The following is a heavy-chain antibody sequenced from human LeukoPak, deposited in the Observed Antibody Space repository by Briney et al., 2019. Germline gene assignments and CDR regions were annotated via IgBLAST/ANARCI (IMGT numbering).Heavy chain of an antibody. CDR1: GFSVSNNY. CDR3: ARDRSSDWPLYYGMDV. V-gene: IGHV3-66*01. CDR2: LYSGGST. D-gene: IGHD6-25*01. Sequence: GGSLRLSCAASGFSVSNNYMSWVRQAPGKGLEWVSVLYSGGSTYYAESVKGRFTISRDDSKNTLYLQMNSLRAEDTAVYYCARDRSSDWPLYYGMDVWGQGTTVTVSS. J-gene: IGHJ6*02.